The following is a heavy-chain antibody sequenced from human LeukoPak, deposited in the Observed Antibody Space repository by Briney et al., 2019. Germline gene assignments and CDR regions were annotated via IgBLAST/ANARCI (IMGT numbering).Heavy chain of an antibody. Sequence: GASVKVSCKASGYTFTGYYMHWVRQAPGQGLEWMGWINPNSGGTNYAQKFQGWVTMTRDTSISTAYMELSRLRSDDTAVYYCARDRVAGTFFDYYYGMDAWGQGTTVTVSS. D-gene: IGHD6-19*01. CDR3: ARDRVAGTFFDYYYGMDA. CDR1: GYTFTGYY. CDR2: INPNSGGT. J-gene: IGHJ6*02. V-gene: IGHV1-2*04.